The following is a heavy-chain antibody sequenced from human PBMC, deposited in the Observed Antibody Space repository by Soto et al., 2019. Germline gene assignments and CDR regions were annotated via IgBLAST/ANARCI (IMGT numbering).Heavy chain of an antibody. CDR1: GFTFSSYA. D-gene: IGHD3-22*01. V-gene: IGHV3-23*01. J-gene: IGHJ4*02. Sequence: GGSLRLSCAASGFTFSSYAMSWVRQAPGKGLEWVSAISGSGGSTYYADSVKGRFTISRDNSKNTLYLQMNSLRAEDTAVYYWAKDPPLEYYYDSSVFSDYGARETRVPVSS. CDR2: ISGSGGST. CDR3: AKDPPLEYYYDSSVFSDY.